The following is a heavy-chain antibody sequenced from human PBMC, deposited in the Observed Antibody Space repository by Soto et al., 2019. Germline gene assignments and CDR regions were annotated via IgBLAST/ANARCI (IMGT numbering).Heavy chain of an antibody. V-gene: IGHV1-69*13. D-gene: IGHD2-2*01. J-gene: IGHJ5*02. CDR2: IIPIFGTA. Sequence: SVKVSCKASGGTFSSYAISWVRQAPGQGPEWMGGIIPIFGTANYAQKFQGRVTITADESTSTAYMELSSLRSEDTAVYYCACRYCSSTSCFFDPWGQGTLVTVSS. CDR3: ACRYCSSTSCFFDP. CDR1: GGTFSSYA.